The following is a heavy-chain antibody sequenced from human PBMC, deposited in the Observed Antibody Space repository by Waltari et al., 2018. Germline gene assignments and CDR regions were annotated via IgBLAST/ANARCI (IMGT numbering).Heavy chain of an antibody. J-gene: IGHJ4*02. D-gene: IGHD6-19*01. CDR1: GYTFTSYA. V-gene: IGHV3-13*01. CDR3: ARLPKWYSSGWYFDY. CDR2: IGTTADT. Sequence: VQLVQSGSELKKPGASVKVSCKASGYTFTSYAMNWVRQAPGQGLEWVAGIGTTADTFYPGSVKGRFTISRDNAKNSLYLQMNSLRAEDTAVYYCARLPKWYSSGWYFDYWGQGTLVTVSS.